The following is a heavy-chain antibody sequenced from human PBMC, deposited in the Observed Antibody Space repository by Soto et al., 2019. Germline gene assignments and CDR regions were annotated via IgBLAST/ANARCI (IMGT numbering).Heavy chain of an antibody. D-gene: IGHD6-19*01. CDR1: GFTFSSYS. CDR3: ARDGGPPYSSGCHP. J-gene: IGHJ5*02. Sequence: GGSLRLSCAASGFTFSSYSMNWVRQAPGKGLEWVSSISSSSSYIYYADSVKGRFTISRDNAKNSLYLQMNSLGAEDTAVYYCARDGGPPYSSGCHPWGQGTLVTVSS. V-gene: IGHV3-21*01. CDR2: ISSSSSYI.